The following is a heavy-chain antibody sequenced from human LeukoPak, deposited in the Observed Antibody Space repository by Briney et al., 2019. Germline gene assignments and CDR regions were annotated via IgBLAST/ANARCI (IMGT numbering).Heavy chain of an antibody. J-gene: IGHJ4*02. CDR1: GFNFRDYG. Sequence: PGGSLRLSCAASGFNFRDYGMHWIRQAPGKGLEWLAFISYDANTKYYGDSARGRSTISRDDSKSTLYLQMSSLRPDDTSLYYCARDRSTKWSFEYWGQRALVTVSS. V-gene: IGHV3-33*01. D-gene: IGHD2-15*01. CDR2: ISYDANTK. CDR3: ARDRSTKWSFEY.